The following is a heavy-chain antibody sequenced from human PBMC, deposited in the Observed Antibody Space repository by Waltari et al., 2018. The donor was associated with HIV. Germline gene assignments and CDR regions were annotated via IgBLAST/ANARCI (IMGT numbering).Heavy chain of an antibody. CDR3: ARLFYYDTTGYINNAFDI. V-gene: IGHV5-51*03. CDR2: IYPFDTDT. J-gene: IGHJ3*02. Sequence: EVQLVQSGAEVRKSGESLKISCKASGYTFTNYWIAWARRTSGEGLEWVGIIYPFDTDTRYNPAFEGQFTISVDKSLATAYLEWNNLNAADAAIYYCARLFYYDTTGYINNAFDIWGQGTEVSVS. D-gene: IGHD3-22*01. CDR1: GYTFTNYW.